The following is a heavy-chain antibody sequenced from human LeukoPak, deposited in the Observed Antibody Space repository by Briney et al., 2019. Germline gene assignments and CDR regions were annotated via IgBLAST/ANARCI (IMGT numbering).Heavy chain of an antibody. CDR2: IYSSGST. CDR1: GGSISSSGYY. D-gene: IGHD3-16*01. Sequence: SEALSLTCTVSGGSISSSGYYWGWIRQPPGKGLEWIGSIYSSGSTYYNPSLKSRVTISINTSKNQFSLKPNSVTAEDTAVYYCAKRGGEHDAFDIWGQGTMVTVSS. V-gene: IGHV4-39*07. J-gene: IGHJ3*02. CDR3: AKRGGEHDAFDI.